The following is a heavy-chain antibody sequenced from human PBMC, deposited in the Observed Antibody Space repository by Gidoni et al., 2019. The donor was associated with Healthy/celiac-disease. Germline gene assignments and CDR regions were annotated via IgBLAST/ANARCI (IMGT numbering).Heavy chain of an antibody. D-gene: IGHD4-17*01. J-gene: IGHJ1*01. CDR3: ARQTHDYGDYAEYFQH. V-gene: IGHV5-51*04. CDR1: GYSFTSYW. Sequence: KQPGESLKISCKGSGYSFTSYWIGWVRQMPGKGLEWMGIIYPGYSDTRYSPSFQGQVTISADKPISTAYLQWSSLKASHTAMYYCARQTHDYGDYAEYFQHWGQGTLVTVSS. CDR2: IYPGYSDT.